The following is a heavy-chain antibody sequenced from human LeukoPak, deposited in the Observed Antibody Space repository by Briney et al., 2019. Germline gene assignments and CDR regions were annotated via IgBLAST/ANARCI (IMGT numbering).Heavy chain of an antibody. Sequence: GGSLRLSCARSAFTFSSYAMSWVRQAPGKGLEWVSAISGSGGSTYYADSVKGRFTISRDNSKNTLYLQMNSLRAEDTAVYYCAKDLGVVPAAKTRYYYYYYGMDVWGQGTTVTVSS. J-gene: IGHJ6*02. CDR1: AFTFSSYA. CDR2: ISGSGGST. V-gene: IGHV3-23*01. D-gene: IGHD2-2*01. CDR3: AKDLGVVPAAKTRYYYYYYGMDV.